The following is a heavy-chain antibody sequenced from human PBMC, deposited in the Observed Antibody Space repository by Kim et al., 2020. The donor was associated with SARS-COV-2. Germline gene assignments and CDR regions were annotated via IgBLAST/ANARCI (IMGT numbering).Heavy chain of an antibody. V-gene: IGHV3-30*02. D-gene: IGHD2-21*02. J-gene: IGHJ4*02. Sequence: DSVKGRFTISRDNSKNTLYLQMNSLRAEDTAVYYCAKIRVRYGGNSIDYWGQGTLVTVSS. CDR3: AKIRVRYGGNSIDY.